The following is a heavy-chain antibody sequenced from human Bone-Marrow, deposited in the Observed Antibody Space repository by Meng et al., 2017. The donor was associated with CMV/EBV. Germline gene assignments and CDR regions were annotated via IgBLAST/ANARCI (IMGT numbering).Heavy chain of an antibody. D-gene: IGHD5-24*01. CDR3: ARDFRDGYNWSDY. Sequence: CAASGFPFSSYGMHWVRQAPGKGLEWVAVIWYDGSNKYYADSVKGRFTISRDNSKNTLYLQMNSLRAEDTAVYYCARDFRDGYNWSDYWGQGTLVTVSS. V-gene: IGHV3-33*01. J-gene: IGHJ4*02. CDR2: IWYDGSNK. CDR1: GFPFSSYG.